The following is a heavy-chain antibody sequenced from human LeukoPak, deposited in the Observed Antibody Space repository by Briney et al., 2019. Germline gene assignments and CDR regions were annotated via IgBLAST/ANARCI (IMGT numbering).Heavy chain of an antibody. V-gene: IGHV3-23*01. CDR1: GFTFSSYG. CDR3: TRGPPYYMDV. Sequence: GGSLRLSCAASGFTFSSYGMSWVRQAPGKGLEWVSAISGSGGSTYYADSVKGRFTISRDDSKSIAYLQMNSLKNEDTAVYYCTRGPPYYMDVWGKGTTVTISS. CDR2: ISGSGGST. J-gene: IGHJ6*03.